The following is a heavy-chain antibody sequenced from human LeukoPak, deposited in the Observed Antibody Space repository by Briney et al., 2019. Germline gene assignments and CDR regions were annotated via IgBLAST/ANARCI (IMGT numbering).Heavy chain of an antibody. D-gene: IGHD4-17*01. CDR2: ISGSGGST. V-gene: IGHV3-23*01. J-gene: IGHJ3*02. CDR1: KFNFNSYG. CDR3: AKDPNGDYIGTFDI. Sequence: GGSLRLSCATPKFNFNSYGMTWVRQAPGKGLEWVSSISGSGGSTQYAASVQGRFTISRDNSKNTLYLQMNSLRAEDTAVYYCAKDPNGDYIGTFDIWGHGTMVTVSS.